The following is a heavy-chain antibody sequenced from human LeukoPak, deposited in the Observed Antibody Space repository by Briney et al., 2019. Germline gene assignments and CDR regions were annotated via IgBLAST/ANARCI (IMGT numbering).Heavy chain of an antibody. J-gene: IGHJ4*02. Sequence: ASVKVSCKASGYTFTSYGISWVRQAPGQGLEWMGWISAYNGNTNYAQKLQARVTMTTDTSTSTAYMELRSLRSDDTAVYHCARAGFGQVLWLGESLPYYFDYWGQGTLVTVSS. V-gene: IGHV1-18*01. D-gene: IGHD3-10*01. CDR1: GYTFTSYG. CDR2: ISAYNGNT. CDR3: ARAGFGQVLWLGESLPYYFDY.